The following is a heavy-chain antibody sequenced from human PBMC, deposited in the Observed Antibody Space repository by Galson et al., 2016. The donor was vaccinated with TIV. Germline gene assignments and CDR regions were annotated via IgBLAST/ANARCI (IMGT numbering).Heavy chain of an antibody. Sequence: SLRLSCAAPGFRFSDHYMDWVRQAPGKGPEWVARTRDKVNSYTTEYGASVKGRFTISRDDPKNLLYLQMNSLNTGDTAVYYCARLVREATGHWGQGTLVTASS. D-gene: IGHD2-2*01. CDR2: TRDKVNSYTT. CDR1: GFRFSDHY. V-gene: IGHV3-72*01. CDR3: ARLVREATGH. J-gene: IGHJ4*02.